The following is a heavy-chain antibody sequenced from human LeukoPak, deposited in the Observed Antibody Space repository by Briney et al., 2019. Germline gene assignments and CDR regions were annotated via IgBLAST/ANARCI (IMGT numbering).Heavy chain of an antibody. CDR2: ISWNSGSI. V-gene: IGHV3-9*01. J-gene: IGHJ6*03. CDR3: AKGSAGGYYYYMDV. Sequence: GGSLRLSCAASGFIFDDYAMHWVRQAPGKGLEWVSGISWNSGSIGYADSVKGRFTISRDNAKNSLYLQMNSLRAEDTALYYCAKGSAGGYYYYMDVWGKGTTVTISS. CDR1: GFIFDDYA. D-gene: IGHD3-10*01.